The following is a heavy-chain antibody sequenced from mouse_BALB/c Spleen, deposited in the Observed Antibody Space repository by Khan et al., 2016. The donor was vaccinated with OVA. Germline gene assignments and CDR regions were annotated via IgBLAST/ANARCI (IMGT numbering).Heavy chain of an antibody. CDR2: INTYTGEP. J-gene: IGHJ1*01. CDR1: GYTFTNYG. D-gene: IGHD3-3*01. Sequence: QIQLVQSGPELKKPGEPVKISCKASGYTFTNYGMNWVKQAPGKGLKWMGWINTYTGEPTYTDDFKGRFAFSLETSARLAHLQINNLENDDMATYFCARGASSWYFDVWGAATTVTLSS. CDR3: ARGASSWYFDV. V-gene: IGHV9-1*02.